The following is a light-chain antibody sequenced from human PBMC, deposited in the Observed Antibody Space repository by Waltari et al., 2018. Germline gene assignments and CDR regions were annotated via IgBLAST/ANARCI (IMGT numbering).Light chain of an antibody. CDR3: SSFTSTNTLL. CDR2: HFS. CDR1: SSDIGYYDY. J-gene: IGLJ2*01. V-gene: IGLV2-14*03. Sequence: QSALTQPASVSGSPGQSITISCTGTSSDIGYYDYVPLYQQHPGKAPKLIIYHFSERPSGVSNLFTGSKSGNTASLTISGLQAEDEADYYCSSFTSTNTLLFGGGTKLTVL.